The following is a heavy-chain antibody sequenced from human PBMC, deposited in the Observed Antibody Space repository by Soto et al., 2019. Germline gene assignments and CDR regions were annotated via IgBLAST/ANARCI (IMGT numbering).Heavy chain of an antibody. D-gene: IGHD3-10*01. CDR1: GFTFSSYS. CDR3: ARAIWFGDLDY. Sequence: EVQLVESGGGLVQPGGSLRLSCAASGFTFSSYSMNWVRQAPGKGLEWVSYISSSSSTIYYADSVKGRFTLSRDNAKNSLYLQMTSLRVEDTAVYYCARAIWFGDLDYWGQGSLVTVSS. V-gene: IGHV3-48*01. CDR2: ISSSSSTI. J-gene: IGHJ4*02.